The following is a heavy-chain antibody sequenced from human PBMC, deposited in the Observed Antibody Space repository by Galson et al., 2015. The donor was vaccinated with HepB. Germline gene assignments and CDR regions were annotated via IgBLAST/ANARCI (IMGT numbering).Heavy chain of an antibody. CDR2: IWYDGSNK. Sequence: SLRLSCAASGFAFSSYGMHWVRQAPGKGLEWVAVIWYDGSNKYYADSVRGRFTISRDNSKNTLYLQMTSLGAEDTAVYYCARELARAWRSSSWYSSPDYWGQGTLVTVSS. J-gene: IGHJ4*02. V-gene: IGHV3-33*08. CDR3: ARELARAWRSSSWYSSPDY. CDR1: GFAFSSYG. D-gene: IGHD6-13*01.